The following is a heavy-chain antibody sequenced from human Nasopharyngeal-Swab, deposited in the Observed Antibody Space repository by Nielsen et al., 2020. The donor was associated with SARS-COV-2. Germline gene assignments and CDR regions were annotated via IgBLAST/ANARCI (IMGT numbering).Heavy chain of an antibody. CDR2: IYYSGST. Sequence: SETLSLTCTVSGGSISSSSYYWGWIRQPPGKGLEWIGGIYYSGSTYYNPSLKSRVTISVDTSKNQFSLKLSSVTAADTAVYYCARQGYQDIVVVPAARYYYYMDIWGKGTTVTVSS. CDR1: GGSISSSSYY. D-gene: IGHD2-2*01. J-gene: IGHJ6*03. V-gene: IGHV4-39*01. CDR3: ARQGYQDIVVVPAARYYYYMDI.